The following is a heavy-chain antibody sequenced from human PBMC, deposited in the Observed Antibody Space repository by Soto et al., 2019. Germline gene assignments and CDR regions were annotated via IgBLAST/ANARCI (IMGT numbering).Heavy chain of an antibody. J-gene: IGHJ6*02. D-gene: IGHD5-18*01. CDR2: IWYDGSNK. CDR3: ARGIRGYSYGSYYYYYGMEV. V-gene: IGHV3-33*01. Sequence: PGGSLRLSCAASGFTFSSYGMHWVRQAPGKGLEWVAVIWYDGSNKYYADSVKGRFTIFRDNSKNTLYLQMKSLRAEDTAVYYCARGIRGYSYGSYYYYYGMEVWGQGTTVTVSS. CDR1: GFTFSSYG.